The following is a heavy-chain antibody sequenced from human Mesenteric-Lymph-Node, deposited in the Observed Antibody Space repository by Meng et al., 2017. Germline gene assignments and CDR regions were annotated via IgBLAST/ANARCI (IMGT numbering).Heavy chain of an antibody. D-gene: IGHD5-18*01. Sequence: SVKVSCKASGGTFSSYAISWVRQAPGQGLEWMGGIIPIFGTANYAQKFQGRVTITADESTSTAYMELSSPRSEDTAVYYCARDSARGYSYGNQKGYWGQGTLVTVSS. CDR3: ARDSARGYSYGNQKGY. CDR2: IIPIFGTA. J-gene: IGHJ4*02. V-gene: IGHV1-69*13. CDR1: GGTFSSYA.